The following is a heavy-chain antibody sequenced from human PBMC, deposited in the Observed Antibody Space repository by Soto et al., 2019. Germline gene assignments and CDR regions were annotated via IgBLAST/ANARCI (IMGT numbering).Heavy chain of an antibody. D-gene: IGHD2-8*01. CDR2: IRSKAYGGTT. CDR3: TRDAYCTNGVCYDY. CDR1: GFTFGDYA. J-gene: IGHJ4*02. V-gene: IGHV3-49*03. Sequence: GGSLRLSCTASGFTFGDYAMSWFRQAPGKGLEWVGFIRSKAYGGTTEYAASVKGRFTISRDDSKSIAYLQMNSLKTEDTAVYYCTRDAYCTNGVCYDYWGQGTLVTVSS.